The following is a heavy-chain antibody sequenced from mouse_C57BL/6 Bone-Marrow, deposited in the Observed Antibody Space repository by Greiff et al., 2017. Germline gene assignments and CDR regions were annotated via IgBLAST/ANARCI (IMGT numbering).Heavy chain of an antibody. D-gene: IGHD1-1*01. Sequence: QVQLQQSGPELVKPGASVKISCKASGYTFTDYYINWVKQRPGQGLEWIGWIFPGSGSTYYNEKFKGKATLTVDKSSSTAYMLLSSLTSEDSAVYFCARLPITTVVATPYYYAMDYWGQGTSVTVSS. CDR3: ARLPITTVVATPYYYAMDY. CDR2: IFPGSGST. J-gene: IGHJ4*01. CDR1: GYTFTDYY. V-gene: IGHV1-75*01.